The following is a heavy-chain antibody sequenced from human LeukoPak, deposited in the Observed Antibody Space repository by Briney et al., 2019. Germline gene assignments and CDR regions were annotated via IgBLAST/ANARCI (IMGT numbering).Heavy chain of an antibody. CDR2: ISDDESNK. J-gene: IGHJ6*02. CDR1: GFTFGNYG. V-gene: IGHV3-30*18. CDR3: AKGVVAATNAAYYGMDV. Sequence: GRSLRLSCAASGFTFGNYGMHWVRQAPGKGLGWVSVISDDESNKYYADSVKGRFTISRDNSKNTLYLQMNSLRPEDTAVYYCAKGVVAATNAAYYGMDVWGQGTTVTASS. D-gene: IGHD2-15*01.